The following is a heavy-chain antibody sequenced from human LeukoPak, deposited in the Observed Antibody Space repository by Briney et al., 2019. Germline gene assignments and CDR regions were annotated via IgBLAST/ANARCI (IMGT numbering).Heavy chain of an antibody. CDR3: ARANVPGFLMEGHPKMILYYYYYMDV. CDR1: GYTFTGYY. J-gene: IGHJ6*03. Sequence: ASVKVSCKASGYTFTGYYMHWVRQAPGQGLEWMGWINPNSGGTNYAQKFQGRVTMTRDTSASTVYMELSSLRSEDTAVYYCARANVPGFLMEGHPKMILYYYYYMDVWGKGTTVTVSS. D-gene: IGHD3-16*01. V-gene: IGHV1-2*02. CDR2: INPNSGGT.